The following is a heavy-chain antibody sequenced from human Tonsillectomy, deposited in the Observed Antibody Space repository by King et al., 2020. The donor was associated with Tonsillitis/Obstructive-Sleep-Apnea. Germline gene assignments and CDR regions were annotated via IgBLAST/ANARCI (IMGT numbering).Heavy chain of an antibody. Sequence: QLVQSGAEVKTPGASLKVSCKASGYTFTRDYIHWVRQARGQWLEWMGIINPSTVITTYAQKFQGRVTMTTDTSASTVYLELSSLRSEDTAVYYCARDDVVGRYIDSWGQGTLVTVSS. CDR1: GYTFTRDY. D-gene: IGHD1-14*01. CDR3: ARDDVVGRYIDS. V-gene: IGHV1-46*01. CDR2: INPSTVIT. J-gene: IGHJ4*02.